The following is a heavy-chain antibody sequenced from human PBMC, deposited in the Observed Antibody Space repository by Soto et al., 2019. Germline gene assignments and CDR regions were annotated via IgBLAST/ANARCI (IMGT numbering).Heavy chain of an antibody. D-gene: IGHD6-13*01. Sequence: ASLKVSCKASEYTFTSYDINWVRQATGQGLEWMGWMNPNSGNTGYAQKFQGRVTMTRNTSISTAYMELSSLRSDDTAVYYCARAGYSSTWYQFWGQGTLVTVS. CDR2: MNPNSGNT. CDR1: EYTFTSYD. CDR3: ARAGYSSTWYQF. J-gene: IGHJ4*02. V-gene: IGHV1-8*01.